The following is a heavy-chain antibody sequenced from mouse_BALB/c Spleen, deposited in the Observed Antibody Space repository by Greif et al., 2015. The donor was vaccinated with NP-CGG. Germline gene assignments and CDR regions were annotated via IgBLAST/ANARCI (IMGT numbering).Heavy chain of an antibody. CDR2: IYPGDGDT. D-gene: IGHD2-4*01. CDR1: GYAFSSYW. V-gene: IGHV1-80*01. J-gene: IGHJ4*01. CDR3: ARYDSDYYAMDY. Sequence: VQLQQSGAELVRPGSSVKISCKASGYAFSSYWMNWVKQRPGQGLEWIGQIYPGDGDTNYNGKFKGKATLTADKSSSTAYMHLSSLTSEDSAVYFCARYDSDYYAMDYWGQGTSVTVSS.